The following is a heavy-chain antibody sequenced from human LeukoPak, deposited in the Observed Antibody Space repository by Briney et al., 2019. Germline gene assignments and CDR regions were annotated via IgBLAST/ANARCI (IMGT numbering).Heavy chain of an antibody. J-gene: IGHJ4*02. CDR3: SKGRGSTLTNIDF. Sequence: GGSLRLSCAASGFAFSSFAMTWVRQSPGKGLEWGSSVSDSGVNTYYAGSVRGRFTVSRDNFKHILYLQMNSLTVEDTAFYYCSKGRGSTLTNIDFWGQGALVPVSS. CDR1: GFAFSSFA. D-gene: IGHD4-11*01. V-gene: IGHV3-23*01. CDR2: VSDSGVNT.